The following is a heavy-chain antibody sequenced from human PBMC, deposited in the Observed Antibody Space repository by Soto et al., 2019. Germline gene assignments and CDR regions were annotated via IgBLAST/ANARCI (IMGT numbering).Heavy chain of an antibody. D-gene: IGHD2-21*01. CDR2: VNEWGTDS. CDR1: GFTFSGSW. Sequence: EVQLVESGGGLVQPGGSLRLSCVASGFTFSGSWMHWVRQAPGKGLVWVSRVNEWGTDSNYADSVKGRFTISRDNAKNTLYLQMNGLRAEDTAVYYCARVAVVTLGIDYWGQGTLVTVSS. CDR3: ARVAVVTLGIDY. J-gene: IGHJ4*02. V-gene: IGHV3-74*01.